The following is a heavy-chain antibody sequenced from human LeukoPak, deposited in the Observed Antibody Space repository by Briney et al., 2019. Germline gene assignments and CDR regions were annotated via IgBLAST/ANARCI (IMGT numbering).Heavy chain of an antibody. D-gene: IGHD1-26*01. CDR3: ARHVIYSGGYSYWFDP. CDR1: GGSISSYY. Sequence: PSETLSLTCTVSGGSISSYYWNWIRQPPGKGLEWIGYIYYSGSTNYNPSLKSRVTTLVDTSKNQFSLRLSSVTAADTAVYYCARHVIYSGGYSYWFDPWGLGTLVTVSS. CDR2: IYYSGST. V-gene: IGHV4-59*08. J-gene: IGHJ5*02.